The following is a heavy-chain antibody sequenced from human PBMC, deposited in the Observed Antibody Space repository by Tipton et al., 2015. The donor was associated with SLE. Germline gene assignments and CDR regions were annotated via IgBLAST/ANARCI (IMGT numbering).Heavy chain of an antibody. CDR1: GFTFSSTW. CDR3: ARHGGFGASSFYYYMDV. J-gene: IGHJ6*03. CDR2: INSDGSST. D-gene: IGHD3-10*01. Sequence: SLRLSCAASGFTFSSTWMHWVRPAPGKGLEWVARINSDGSSTRYADSVKGRFTFSRDNAKNTLYLEMNNLRAEDTAVYYCARHGGFGASSFYYYMDVWGKGTTVTVSS. V-gene: IGHV3-74*01.